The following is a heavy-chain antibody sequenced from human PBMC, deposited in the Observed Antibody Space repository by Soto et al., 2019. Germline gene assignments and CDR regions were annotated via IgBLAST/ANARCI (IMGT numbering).Heavy chain of an antibody. J-gene: IGHJ6*03. CDR1: GGTFSSYT. D-gene: IGHD3-10*01. Sequence: VKVSCKASGGTFSSYTISWVRQAPGQGLEWMGRIIPILGIANYAQKFQGRVTITADKSTSTAYMELSSLRSEDTAVYYCASHMVRGVIIKEYYYYYMDVWGKGTTVTVSS. CDR3: ASHMVRGVIIKEYYYYYMDV. CDR2: IIPILGIA. V-gene: IGHV1-69*02.